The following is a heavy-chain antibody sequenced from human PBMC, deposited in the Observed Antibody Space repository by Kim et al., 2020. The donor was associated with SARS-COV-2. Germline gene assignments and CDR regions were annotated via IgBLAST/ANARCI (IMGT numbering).Heavy chain of an antibody. J-gene: IGHJ6*03. V-gene: IGHV3-13*01. CDR3: ARGYSSSWYSYYYYYMDV. CDR2: IGTAGDT. CDR1: GFTFSSYD. Sequence: GGSLRLSCAASGFTFSSYDMHWVRQATGKGLEWVSAIGTAGDTYYPGSVKGRFTISRENAKNSLYLQMNSLRAGDTAVYYCARGYSSSWYSYYYYYMDVWGKDTTVTVSS. D-gene: IGHD6-13*01.